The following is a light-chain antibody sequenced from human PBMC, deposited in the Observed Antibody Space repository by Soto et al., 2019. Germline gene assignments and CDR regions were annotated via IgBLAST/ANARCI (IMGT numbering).Light chain of an antibody. CDR2: SDN. Sequence: QAVVTQPPSASGTPGQRVTISCSGSRSNIGTNTVTWYQQLPGTAPKLLIYSDNQRPSGVPDRFSGSKSGTSASLAISGLQSDDEADYSCAAWDVRVVVFGGGTQLTFL. CDR1: RSNIGTNT. CDR3: AAWDVRVVV. J-gene: IGLJ2*01. V-gene: IGLV1-44*01.